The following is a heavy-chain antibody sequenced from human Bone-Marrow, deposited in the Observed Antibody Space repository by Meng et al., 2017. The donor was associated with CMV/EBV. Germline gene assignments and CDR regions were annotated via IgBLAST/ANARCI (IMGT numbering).Heavy chain of an antibody. Sequence: GESLKISCAASGFTFSSYSMNWVRQAPGKGLEWVSYINSSSSTIYYADSVKGRFTISRDNAKKSLYLQMNSLRAGDTGVYYCARDGNIVVVPAFYYYGMDVWGQGTTVTVSS. CDR1: GFTFSSYS. J-gene: IGHJ6*02. CDR3: ARDGNIVVVPAFYYYGMDV. D-gene: IGHD2-2*01. V-gene: IGHV3-48*04. CDR2: INSSSSTI.